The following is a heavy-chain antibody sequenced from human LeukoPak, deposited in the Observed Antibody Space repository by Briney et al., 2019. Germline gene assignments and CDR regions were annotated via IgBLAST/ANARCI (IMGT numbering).Heavy chain of an antibody. D-gene: IGHD3-22*01. V-gene: IGHV3-21*01. CDR2: ISCRSNYI. J-gene: IGHJ4*02. CDR1: GYTFSSYS. Sequence: PGGSLRLSCLASGYTFSSYSINWVRQAPGKGLEWVSSISCRSNYIYYADSVRGRFRISRDDARDSLYMHMNSLRAEDTAVYYCVRLRRNSDTSGFYYYYDFWGQGTLVTVSS. CDR3: VRLRRNSDTSGFYYYYDF.